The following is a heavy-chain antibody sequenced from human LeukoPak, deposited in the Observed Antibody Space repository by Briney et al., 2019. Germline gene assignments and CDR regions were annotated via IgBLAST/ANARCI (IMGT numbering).Heavy chain of an antibody. CDR1: GFPFSDYT. Sequence: GGSLRLSCAASGFPFSDYTMNWVRQAPGKGLEWVSSISSTGTYIYYADSVTGRFTISRDNAKYSLYLQLNSLRAEDTAVYYCARDEARGYDFRPQDHWGQGTLVSVSS. D-gene: IGHD3-3*01. V-gene: IGHV3-21*01. J-gene: IGHJ4*02. CDR3: ARDEARGYDFRPQDH. CDR2: ISSTGTYI.